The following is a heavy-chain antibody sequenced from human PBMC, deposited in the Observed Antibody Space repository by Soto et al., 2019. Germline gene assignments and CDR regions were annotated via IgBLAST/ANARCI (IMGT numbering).Heavy chain of an antibody. CDR1: GFTFNTYA. CDR2: ISVSGGTT. Sequence: PGGSLRLACAASGFTFNTYAMNWVRQAPGKGLEWVASISVSGGTTYYADSVKGRFTVSRDTSKNTLFLQMNSLSAEDTAVYYCAKGFIVVVTAIRPDDNFDVWGQGTMVTVSS. V-gene: IGHV3-23*01. J-gene: IGHJ3*01. CDR3: AKGFIVVVTAIRPDDNFDV. D-gene: IGHD2-21*02.